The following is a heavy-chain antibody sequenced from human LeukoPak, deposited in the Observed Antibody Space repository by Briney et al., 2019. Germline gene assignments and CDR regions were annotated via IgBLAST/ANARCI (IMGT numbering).Heavy chain of an antibody. J-gene: IGHJ2*01. CDR1: GYRFTSYW. V-gene: IGHV5-51*01. CDR3: ARQSPLWYFDL. CDR2: IYPGDSDT. Sequence: GESLKISCKGSGYRFTSYWIAWVRQMPGKGLEWMGIIYPGDSDTRYSPSFQGQVTISADKSISTAYLQWSSLKASDTAMYYCARQSPLWYFDLWGRGTLVTVSS.